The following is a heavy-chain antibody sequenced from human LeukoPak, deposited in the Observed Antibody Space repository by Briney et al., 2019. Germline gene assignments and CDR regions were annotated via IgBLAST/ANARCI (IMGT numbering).Heavy chain of an antibody. CDR2: IYPGDSDT. J-gene: IGHJ4*02. D-gene: IGHD5-24*01. CDR1: GYDFTRYW. V-gene: IGHV5-51*01. CDR3: ARPQTRDGYNTPFDY. Sequence: GESLKISCKASGYDFTRYWIGWVRQMPGKGLEWMGIIYPGDSDTKYRPSFQGQVTISADRSISTAYLQWSSLKASDTAMYYCARPQTRDGYNTPFDYWGQGTLVTVSS.